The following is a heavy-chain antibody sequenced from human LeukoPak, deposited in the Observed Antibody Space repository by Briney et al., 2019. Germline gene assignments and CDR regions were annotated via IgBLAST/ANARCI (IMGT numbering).Heavy chain of an antibody. CDR3: ARGLSNGWSSPNFEY. V-gene: IGHV4-59*01. Sequence: SETLSLTCTVSGDFISTYYWSWIRQPPGKGLEWIGYIHYSGNANYNPSLKRRVTISIDTSKSQFSLNLSSVTAADTAVYHCARGLSNGWSSPNFEYWGQGTLVTVSS. D-gene: IGHD6-19*01. CDR1: GDFISTYY. J-gene: IGHJ4*02. CDR2: IHYSGNA.